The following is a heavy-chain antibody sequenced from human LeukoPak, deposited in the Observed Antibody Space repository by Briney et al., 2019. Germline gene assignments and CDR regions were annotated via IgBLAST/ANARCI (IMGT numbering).Heavy chain of an antibody. CDR3: ARREVGAQRTHFDY. CDR1: GYSFTNYW. CDR2: IYPGDYDS. D-gene: IGHD1-26*01. J-gene: IGHJ4*02. Sequence: GESLKISCQGSGYSFTNYWIGWVRQMPGKGLEWMGIIYPGDYDSRYSPSFQGQVTISADKSISTAYLQWSSLKASHTAMYYCARREVGAQRTHFDYWGQGALVTVSS. V-gene: IGHV5-51*01.